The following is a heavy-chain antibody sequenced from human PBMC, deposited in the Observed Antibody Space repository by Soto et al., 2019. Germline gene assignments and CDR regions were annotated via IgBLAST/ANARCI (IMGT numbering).Heavy chain of an antibody. Sequence: SETLSLTCTVSGGSISSGGYYWSWIRQHPGKGLEWIGYIYYSGSTNYNPSLKSRVTISVDTSKNQFSLKLSSVTAVDTAVYYCTRHSNSYRKVIDYWGQGTLVTVSS. J-gene: IGHJ4*02. CDR1: GGSISSGGYY. D-gene: IGHD1-26*01. CDR3: TRHSNSYRKVIDY. CDR2: IYYSGST. V-gene: IGHV4-61*08.